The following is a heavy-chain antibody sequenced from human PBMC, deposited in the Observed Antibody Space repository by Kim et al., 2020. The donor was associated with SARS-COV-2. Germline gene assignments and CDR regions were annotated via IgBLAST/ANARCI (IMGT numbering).Heavy chain of an antibody. CDR2: IKSKTDGGTT. J-gene: IGHJ4*02. D-gene: IGHD2-21*02. CDR3: TTDPAECGGDCAHDY. Sequence: GGSLRLSCAASGFTFSNAWMSWVRQAPGKGLEWVGRIKSKTDGGTTDYAAPVKGRFTISRDDSKNTLYLQMNSLKTEDTAVYYCTTDPAECGGDCAHDYWGQGTLVTVSS. CDR1: GFTFSNAW. V-gene: IGHV3-15*01.